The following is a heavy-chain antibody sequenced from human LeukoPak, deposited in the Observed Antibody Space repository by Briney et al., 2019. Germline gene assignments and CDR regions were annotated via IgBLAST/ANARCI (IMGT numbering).Heavy chain of an antibody. Sequence: ASVNVSCKASGCTFTGYYMTWVGRSPGPGVEGLGWIDPNSGGTDYAQKFQGRVTMTRDTSISTAYMELSRLRSDDTAVYYCAREYWSSTRCPLDPGGQGTLVTVSS. CDR3: AREYWSSTRCPLDP. V-gene: IGHV1-2*02. D-gene: IGHD2-2*01. J-gene: IGHJ5*02. CDR1: GCTFTGYY. CDR2: IDPNSGGT.